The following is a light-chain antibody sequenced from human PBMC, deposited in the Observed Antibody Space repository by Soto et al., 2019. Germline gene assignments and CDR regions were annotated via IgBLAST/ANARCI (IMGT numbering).Light chain of an antibody. CDR3: LQYDDWPFT. J-gene: IGKJ2*01. Sequence: EIVMTQSPATLSVSPGEGATLSCKASQSVSSTLAWYQQKPGQAPRVIIYGAFTRATAIPARFSGSGSGTEFTLTISSLQSADFAVYYCLQYDDWPFTFGHGTKLEIK. V-gene: IGKV3-15*01. CDR1: QSVSST. CDR2: GAF.